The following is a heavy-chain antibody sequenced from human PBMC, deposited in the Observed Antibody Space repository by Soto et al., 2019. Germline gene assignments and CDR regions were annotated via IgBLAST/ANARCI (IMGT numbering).Heavy chain of an antibody. CDR3: AKDLHGSGWSFDQ. CDR1: GFTFSTQA. J-gene: IGHJ4*02. D-gene: IGHD6-19*01. CDR2: LISSGESP. V-gene: IGHV3-23*01. Sequence: EVQLLESGGGLVQPGGSLRLSCSASGFTFSTQAMAWVRQAPGKGLEWVSALISSGESPDYADSVKGRFTISRDNYKNTLYLQRKSLRADDTAVYSCAKDLHGSGWSFDQWGQGTVVTVSS.